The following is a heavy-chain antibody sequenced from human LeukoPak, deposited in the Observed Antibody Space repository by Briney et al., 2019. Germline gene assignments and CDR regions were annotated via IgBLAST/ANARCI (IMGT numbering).Heavy chain of an antibody. CDR2: ISYDGSNK. Sequence: GRTLRLSCAASGFTFSSYGMHWVRKAPGKGLEWVAVISYDGSNKYYADSVKGRFTISRDNSKNTLYLQMNSLRAEDTAVYYCAKGWRGSSGPMGVAYFDYWGQGTLVTVSS. CDR1: GFTFSSYG. CDR3: AKGWRGSSGPMGVAYFDY. J-gene: IGHJ4*02. V-gene: IGHV3-30*18. D-gene: IGHD3-22*01.